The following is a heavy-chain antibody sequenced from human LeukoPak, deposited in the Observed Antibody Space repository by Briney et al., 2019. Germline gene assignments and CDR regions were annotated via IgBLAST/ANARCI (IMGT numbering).Heavy chain of an antibody. J-gene: IGHJ4*02. CDR2: INHSGST. CDR3: ARLGIAARRQDY. CDR1: GGSFRGYY. V-gene: IGHV4-34*01. Sequence: SETLSLTCAVYGGSFRGYYWSWIRQPPGKGLEWIGEINHSGSTNYNPSLKSRVTISVDTSKNQFSLKLSSVTAADTAVYYCARLGIAARRQDYWGQGTLVTVSS. D-gene: IGHD6-6*01.